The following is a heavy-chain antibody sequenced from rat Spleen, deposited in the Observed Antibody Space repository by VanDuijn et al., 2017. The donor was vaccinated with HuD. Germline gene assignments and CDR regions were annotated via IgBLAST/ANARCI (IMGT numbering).Heavy chain of an antibody. CDR3: ARGRSLRGYYFDY. CDR2: ISYDGSST. V-gene: IGHV5-7*01. Sequence: EVQLVESGGGLVQPGRSLKLSCAASGFTFSNYGMAWVRQAPKKGLEWVATISYDGSSTYYRDSVKGRFTISRDNAKSTLYLQMDSLRSEDSATYYCARGRSLRGYYFDYWGQGVMVTVSS. J-gene: IGHJ2*01. D-gene: IGHD3-1*01. CDR1: GFTFSNYG.